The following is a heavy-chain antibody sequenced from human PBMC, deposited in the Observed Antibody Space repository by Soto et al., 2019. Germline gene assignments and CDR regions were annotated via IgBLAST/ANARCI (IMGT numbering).Heavy chain of an antibody. CDR3: ARLQVTGSAPFDY. J-gene: IGHJ4*02. V-gene: IGHV4-39*01. D-gene: IGHD4-4*01. CDR2: IYYSGST. Sequence: QLQLQESGPGLVKPSETLSLTCTVSGGSISSSSYYWGWIRQPPGKGLEWIGSIYYSGSTYYNPSLKSRVTISVDTSKNQFSLKLSSVTAADTAVYYCARLQVTGSAPFDYWSQGTLVTVSS. CDR1: GGSISSSSYY.